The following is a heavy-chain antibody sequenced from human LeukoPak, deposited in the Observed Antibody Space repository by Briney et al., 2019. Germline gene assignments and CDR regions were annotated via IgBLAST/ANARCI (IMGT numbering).Heavy chain of an antibody. V-gene: IGHV3-23*01. Sequence: GGPLRLSCIASGSTLRNNIMTWVRQAPGKGLEWVSSLSFIDDSTYYADSVKGRFTISRDTSKNTLFLQMNSLIPEDTGVYYCGREGYTSGYAGAFDTWGQGTMVTVSS. CDR1: GSTLRNNI. CDR3: GREGYTSGYAGAFDT. CDR2: LSFIDDST. D-gene: IGHD2-2*01. J-gene: IGHJ3*02.